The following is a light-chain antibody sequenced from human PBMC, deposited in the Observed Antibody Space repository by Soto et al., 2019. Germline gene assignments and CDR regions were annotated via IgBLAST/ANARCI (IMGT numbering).Light chain of an antibody. CDR2: DVS. Sequence: AIQLTQSPSSLSASVGDRVTITCRASQDIRGALAWYEQKPGNAPKLLIFDVSTLQSGVPSRFSGSGSGTDFTLTISSLQPEDFGTYYCQQFNTYPLTFGQGTRLEIK. CDR3: QQFNTYPLT. J-gene: IGKJ5*01. CDR1: QDIRGA. V-gene: IGKV1-13*02.